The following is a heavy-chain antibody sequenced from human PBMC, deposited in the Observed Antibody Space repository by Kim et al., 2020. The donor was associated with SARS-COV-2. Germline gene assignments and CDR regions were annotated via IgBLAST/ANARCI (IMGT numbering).Heavy chain of an antibody. V-gene: IGHV3-7*03. J-gene: IGHJ4*02. CDR2: GSDK. CDR3: ARSILPDY. D-gene: IGHD3-10*01. Sequence: GSDKDYVNSVKGRFTISRDNARNSLYLQMNSLRAEDTAFYFCARSILPDYWGQGTLVTVSS.